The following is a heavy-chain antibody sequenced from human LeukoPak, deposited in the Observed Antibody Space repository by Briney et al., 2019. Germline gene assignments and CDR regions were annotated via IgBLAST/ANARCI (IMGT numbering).Heavy chain of an antibody. D-gene: IGHD6-19*01. CDR2: ISAYNGNT. Sequence: GASVKVSCKASGYTFTSYSISWVRQAPGQGLEWMGWISAYNGNTNYAQKLQGRVTMTTDTSTSTAYMELRSLRSDDTAVYYCARAVPKQWPQRVSGNYMDVWGKGTTVAVSS. J-gene: IGHJ6*03. V-gene: IGHV1-18*01. CDR3: ARAVPKQWPQRVSGNYMDV. CDR1: GYTFTSYS.